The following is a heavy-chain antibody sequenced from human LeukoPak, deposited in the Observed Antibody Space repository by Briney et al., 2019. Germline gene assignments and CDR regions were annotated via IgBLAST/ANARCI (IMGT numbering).Heavy chain of an antibody. D-gene: IGHD2-2*01. CDR3: AKGVVVPADPFDY. Sequence: GGSLRLSCAAFGFTFCSYSMHWVRQAPGKGLEWVSSISSSSSYRYYADSVKGRFTISRDNAKNSLYLQMNSLRAEDTAVYYCAKGVVVPADPFDYWGQGTLVTVSS. V-gene: IGHV3-21*01. CDR2: ISSSSSYR. J-gene: IGHJ4*02. CDR1: GFTFCSYS.